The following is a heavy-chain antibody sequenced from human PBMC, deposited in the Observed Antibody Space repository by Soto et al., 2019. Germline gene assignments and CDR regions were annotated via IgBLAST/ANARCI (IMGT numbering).Heavy chain of an antibody. CDR1: GFTVSSNY. CDR3: ARESGLQAAAGTLDY. Sequence: PGGSLRLSCAASGFTVSSNYMSWVRQAPGKGLEWVSVIYSGGSTYYADSVKGRSTISRDNSKNTLYLQMNSLRAEDTAVYYCARESGLQAAAGTLDYWGQGXLVTVYS. J-gene: IGHJ4*02. V-gene: IGHV3-53*01. D-gene: IGHD6-13*01. CDR2: IYSGGST.